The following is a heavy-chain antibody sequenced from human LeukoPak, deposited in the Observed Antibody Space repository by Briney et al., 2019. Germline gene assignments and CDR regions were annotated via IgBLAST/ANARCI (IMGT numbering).Heavy chain of an antibody. V-gene: IGHV3-66*01. CDR2: IYSGSST. D-gene: IGHD6-19*01. CDR3: ARDGPIAVAGTYFDY. CDR1: GFTVSSNY. J-gene: IGHJ4*02. Sequence: PGGSLRLSCAASGFTVSSNYMSWVRQAPGKGLEWVSVIYSGSSTYYADSVKGRFTISRDNSKNTLYLQMNSLRAEDTAVYYCARDGPIAVAGTYFDYWGQGTLVTVSS.